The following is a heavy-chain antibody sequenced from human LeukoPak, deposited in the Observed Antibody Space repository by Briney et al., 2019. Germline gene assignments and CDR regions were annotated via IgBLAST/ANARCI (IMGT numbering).Heavy chain of an antibody. CDR2: IYNSGST. D-gene: IGHD3-22*01. Sequence: SETLSLTCTVSGGSISSGNYYWSWIRQPAGKGLEWIGRIYNSGSTNYNPSLKSRVTISVDTSKNQFSLKLSSVTAADTAVYYCASIYYYDSAPFDPWGQGTLVTVSS. J-gene: IGHJ5*02. V-gene: IGHV4-61*02. CDR1: GGSISSGNYY. CDR3: ASIYYYDSAPFDP.